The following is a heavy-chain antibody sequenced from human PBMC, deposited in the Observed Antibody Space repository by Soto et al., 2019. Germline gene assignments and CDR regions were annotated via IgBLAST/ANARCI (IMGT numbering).Heavy chain of an antibody. V-gene: IGHV5-10-1*01. J-gene: IGHJ5*02. CDR2: IDPSDSYT. CDR3: ARHKAFYYDSSGA. D-gene: IGHD3-22*01. Sequence: GESLKISCKGSGYSFTSYWISWVRQMPGKGLEWMGRIDPSDSYTNYSPSFQGHVTMSADKPINTAYLQWSSLKASDSAMYYCARHKAFYYDSSGAWGQGSLVTVSS. CDR1: GYSFTSYW.